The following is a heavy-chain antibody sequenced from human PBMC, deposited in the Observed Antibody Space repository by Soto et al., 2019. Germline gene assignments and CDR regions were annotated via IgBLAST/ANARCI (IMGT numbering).Heavy chain of an antibody. CDR1: GGSIISSNW. V-gene: IGHV4-4*02. Sequence: QVQLQESGPGLVKPSGTLSLTCAVSGGSIISSNWWSWVRQPPGKGLEWIGEVFHSGTNNNSPSLKSRVTISVHNSKNQFYLNLFSVTAAGTAVYYWARVGPGGTTVTTGAAFDMWGQGTIVTVSS. CDR2: VFHSGTN. D-gene: IGHD4-17*01. CDR3: ARVGPGGTTVTTGAAFDM. J-gene: IGHJ3*02.